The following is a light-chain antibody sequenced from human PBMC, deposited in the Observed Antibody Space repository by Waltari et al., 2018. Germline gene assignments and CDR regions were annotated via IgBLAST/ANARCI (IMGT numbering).Light chain of an antibody. V-gene: IGLV2-23*02. CDR3: CSYAGGHTLV. CDR1: SRDVRTYNR. CDR2: EAS. Sequence: QSALTQPASVSGSAGQSITISFTGTSRDVRTYNRVPWYQQPPGKAPKPMIYEASKRPSGVSHRFSGSKTGNTASLTISGLQAEDEADYFCCSYAGGHTLVFGGGTKLTVL. J-gene: IGLJ3*02.